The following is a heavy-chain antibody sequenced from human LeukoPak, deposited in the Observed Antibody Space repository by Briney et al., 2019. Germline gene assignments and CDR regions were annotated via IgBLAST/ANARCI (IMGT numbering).Heavy chain of an antibody. J-gene: IGHJ6*02. D-gene: IGHD3-3*01. CDR1: GGSISSSSYS. CDR2: IYYSGST. V-gene: IGHV4-39*01. CDR3: ARNDFWSGYYKRYYYYYGMDV. Sequence: PSETLSLTCTVSGGSISSSSYSWGWIRQPPGKGLEWIGSIYYSGSTYYNPSLKSRVTISVDTSKNQFSLKLSSVTAADTAVYYCARNDFWSGYYKRYYYYYGMDVWGQGTTVTVSS.